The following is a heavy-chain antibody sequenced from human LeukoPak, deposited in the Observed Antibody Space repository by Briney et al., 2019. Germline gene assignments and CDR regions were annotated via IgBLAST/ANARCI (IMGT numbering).Heavy chain of an antibody. V-gene: IGHV3-30*03. CDR1: GFTFSSYG. CDR3: ARPYSSSWYQSRY. D-gene: IGHD6-13*01. J-gene: IGHJ4*02. CDR2: ISYDGSNK. Sequence: GRSLRLSCAASGFTFSSYGMHWVRQAPGKGLEWVAVISYDGSNKYYADSVKGRFTISRDNSKNTLYLQMNSLRAEDTAVYYCARPYSSSWYQSRYWGQGTLVTVSS.